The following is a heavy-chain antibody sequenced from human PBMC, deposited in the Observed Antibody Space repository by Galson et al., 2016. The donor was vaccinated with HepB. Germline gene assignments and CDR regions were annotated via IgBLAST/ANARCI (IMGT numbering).Heavy chain of an antibody. V-gene: IGHV3-48*03. CDR1: GFTFSSYD. CDR3: ARPDSSVYAFDI. J-gene: IGHJ3*02. CDR2: ISSSGSTI. D-gene: IGHD3-22*01. Sequence: SLRLSCAASGFTFSSYDMNWVRQAPGKGLEWVSYISSSGSTIYYADSVKGRFTNSRGNAKNPLYLQMNSLRAKDTAVYYCARPDSSVYAFDIWGQGTMVTVSS.